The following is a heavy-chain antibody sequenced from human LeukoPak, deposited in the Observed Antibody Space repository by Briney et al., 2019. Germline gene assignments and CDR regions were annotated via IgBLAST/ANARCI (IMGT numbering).Heavy chain of an antibody. D-gene: IGHD3-10*01. CDR2: IKASSDVT. Sequence: ASVKVSCKASGGTFSSYAISWVRQAPGQGLEWMGWIKASSDVTKYVQKFQGRVTMTRDTSISTVYMELSRLKSDDTAVYYCARYYFDSQSYYNLDYWGQGTLVTVSS. J-gene: IGHJ4*02. CDR1: GGTFSSYA. CDR3: ARYYFDSQSYYNLDY. V-gene: IGHV1-2*02.